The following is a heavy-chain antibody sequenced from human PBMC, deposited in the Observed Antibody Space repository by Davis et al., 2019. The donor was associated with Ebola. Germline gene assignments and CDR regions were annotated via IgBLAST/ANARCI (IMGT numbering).Heavy chain of an antibody. CDR2: INPYNGNT. J-gene: IGHJ4*02. Sequence: ASVKVSCKASGYTFRIYGLSWVRQAPGQGLEWMGWINPYNGNTDYAQKFQGRVTVTTDTSTSTAYMDLRSLRSDDTAVYYCARDHHIAVAGAPGYWGQGTLVTVSS. D-gene: IGHD6-19*01. V-gene: IGHV1-18*01. CDR1: GYTFRIYG. CDR3: ARDHHIAVAGAPGY.